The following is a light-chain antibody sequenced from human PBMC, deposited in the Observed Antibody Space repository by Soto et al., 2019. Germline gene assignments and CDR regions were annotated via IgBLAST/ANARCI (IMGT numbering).Light chain of an antibody. V-gene: IGKV3D-15*01. Sequence: EIGMTQSPATLSVSPGEIATLSCRASQSVNSNLAWYQQKPGQAPRLLIYGASTRATGIPARFSGSGSGTEFTLAISSLQSEDFAIYYCQQYNNWPFGGGDRTFGQGTKVEL. CDR2: GAS. CDR3: QQYNNWPFGGGDRT. CDR1: QSVNSN. J-gene: IGKJ1*01.